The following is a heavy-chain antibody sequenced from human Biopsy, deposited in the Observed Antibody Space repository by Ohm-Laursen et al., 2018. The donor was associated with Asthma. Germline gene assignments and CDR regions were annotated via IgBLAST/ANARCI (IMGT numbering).Heavy chain of an antibody. CDR2: INSCNGNT. V-gene: IGHV1-3*01. D-gene: IGHD3-9*01. J-gene: IGHJ3*02. CDR3: ARTYYDFLTGQVNDAFAM. CDR1: GYTFINYA. Sequence: GASVNVSCKSSGYTFINYALHWVRQAPGQRLGCMGWINSCNGNTKYSQKFQGRVTISRDTSASTSYMDLSSLRSEDTAVYYCARTYYDFLTGQVNDAFAMWGQGTMVTVSS.